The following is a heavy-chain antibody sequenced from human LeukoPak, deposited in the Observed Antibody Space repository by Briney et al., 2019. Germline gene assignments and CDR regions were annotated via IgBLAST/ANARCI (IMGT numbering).Heavy chain of an antibody. CDR2: IKQEGSEK. V-gene: IGHV3-7*01. Sequence: GGSLRLSCAASGFTFSSYWMSWVRQAPGKGLEWVANIKQEGSEKYYVDSVKGRFTISRDNAKNSLYLQMNSLRAEDTAVYYCTTVAGDYYYYGMDVWGQGTTVTVSS. CDR3: TTVAGDYYYYGMDV. D-gene: IGHD6-19*01. CDR1: GFTFSSYW. J-gene: IGHJ6*02.